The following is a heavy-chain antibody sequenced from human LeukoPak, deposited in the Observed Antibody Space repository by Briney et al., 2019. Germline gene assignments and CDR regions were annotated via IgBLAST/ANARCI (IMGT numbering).Heavy chain of an antibody. CDR3: ATPPVDY. Sequence: HPGGSLRLSCAASGFTFSSYAMHWVRQAPGKGLEWVAVISYDGSNKYYADSVKGRFTISRDNSKNTLYLQMNSLRAEGTAVYYCATPPVDYWGQGTLVTVSS. V-gene: IGHV3-30*04. J-gene: IGHJ4*02. CDR1: GFTFSSYA. CDR2: ISYDGSNK.